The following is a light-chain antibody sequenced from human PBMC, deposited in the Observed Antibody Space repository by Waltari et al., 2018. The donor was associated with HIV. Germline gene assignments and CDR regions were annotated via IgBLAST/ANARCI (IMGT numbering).Light chain of an antibody. V-gene: IGLV2-23*01. CDR2: EGS. Sequence: QSALTQPAPVSGSRGQSITISCPGTSSDVGRYNLVSWYQQHPGKAPKLMIYEGSKRPSGVSNRFSGSKSGNTASLTISGLQTEDEADYYCCSYAGNREIFGGGTKLTVL. CDR1: SSDVGRYNL. CDR3: CSYAGNREI. J-gene: IGLJ2*01.